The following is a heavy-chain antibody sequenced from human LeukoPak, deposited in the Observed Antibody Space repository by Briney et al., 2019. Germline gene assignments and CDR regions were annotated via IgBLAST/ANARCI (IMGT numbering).Heavy chain of an antibody. Sequence: PGGSLRLSCAASGFTFSSFSMNWVRQAPGQGLEWVSSISSGSTYTYYADSLKGRFTVSRDNAKNLLFLEINSLRAEDTAVYYCARVHDYDVEYFDYGGQGTLVTVSS. CDR2: ISSGSTYT. V-gene: IGHV3-21*01. J-gene: IGHJ4*02. D-gene: IGHD3-16*01. CDR1: GFTFSSFS. CDR3: ARVHDYDVEYFDY.